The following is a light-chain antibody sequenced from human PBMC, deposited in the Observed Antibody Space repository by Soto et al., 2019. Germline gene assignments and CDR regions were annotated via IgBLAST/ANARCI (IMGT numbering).Light chain of an antibody. J-gene: IGLJ2*01. CDR3: SSYTISNTLVL. CDR1: SSDIGTYKY. CDR2: EVT. Sequence: QSALTQPASVSGSPAQSITISCTGSSSDIGTYKYVSWYQQHPGKAPKLIIYEVTNRPSGVSNRFSGSKSGNTASLTISGLQAEDEADYYCSSYTISNTLVLFGGGTKLTVL. V-gene: IGLV2-14*01.